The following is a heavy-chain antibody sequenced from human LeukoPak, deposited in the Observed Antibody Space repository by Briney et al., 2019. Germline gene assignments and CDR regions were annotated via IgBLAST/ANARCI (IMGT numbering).Heavy chain of an antibody. CDR1: GYTFTRYY. D-gene: IGHD6-13*01. CDR2: INPSGGST. CDR3: ARAHSSSWYQSGYYGMDV. J-gene: IGHJ6*02. Sequence: GASVKVSCKASGYTFTRYYMHWVRQAPGQGLEWMGIINPSGGSTSYAQKFQGRVTMTRDTSTSTVYMELNSLRSEDTAVYYCARAHSSSWYQSGYYGMDVWGQGTTVTVSS. V-gene: IGHV1-46*01.